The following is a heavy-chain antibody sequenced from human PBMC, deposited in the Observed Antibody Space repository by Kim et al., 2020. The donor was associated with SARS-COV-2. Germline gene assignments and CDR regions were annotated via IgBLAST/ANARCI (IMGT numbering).Heavy chain of an antibody. Sequence: GGSLRLSCAASGFTFTSYSMNWVRQAPGKGLEWVSYISSSTSTTYYADSVKGRFTISRDNAKNSLYLQMNSLRAEDTAVYYCATGRYARFDYWGQGTLVTVSS. D-gene: IGHD3-10*01. CDR3: ATGRYARFDY. V-gene: IGHV3-48*04. CDR1: GFTFTSYS. J-gene: IGHJ4*02. CDR2: ISSSTSTT.